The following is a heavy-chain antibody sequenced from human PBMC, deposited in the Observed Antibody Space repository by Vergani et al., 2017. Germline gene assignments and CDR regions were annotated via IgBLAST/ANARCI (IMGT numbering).Heavy chain of an antibody. Sequence: QVQLQESGPGLVKPSETLSLTCTVSGGSISSYYWSWIRQPPGKGLEWIGYIYYSGSTNYNPSLKRRVTISVDTSKNQFSLKLSSVTAADTAVYYCARAAAGPAQRNWFDPWGQGTLVTVSS. J-gene: IGHJ5*02. V-gene: IGHV4-59*01. CDR2: IYYSGST. D-gene: IGHD6-13*01. CDR3: ARAAAGPAQRNWFDP. CDR1: GGSISSYY.